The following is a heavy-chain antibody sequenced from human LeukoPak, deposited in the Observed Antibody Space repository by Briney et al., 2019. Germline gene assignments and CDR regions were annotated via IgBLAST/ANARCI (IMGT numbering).Heavy chain of an antibody. CDR1: GFTFSSYG. V-gene: IGHV3-33*01. J-gene: IGHJ6*02. D-gene: IGHD3-3*01. CDR3: ARDFNFWSGSYHYYYYYGMDV. CDR2: IWYDGSNK. Sequence: GGSLRLSCAASGFTFSSYGMHWVRQAPGKGLEWVAVIWYDGSNKYYADSVKGRFTISRDNSKNTLYLQMNSLRAEDTAVYYCARDFNFWSGSYHYYYYYGMDVWGQGTTVTVSS.